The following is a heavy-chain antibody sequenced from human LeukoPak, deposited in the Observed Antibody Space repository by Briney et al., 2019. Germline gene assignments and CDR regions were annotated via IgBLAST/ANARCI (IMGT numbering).Heavy chain of an antibody. CDR1: GFSLSNARMG. CDR2: IFSNDEK. CDR3: ARIASYYDSSGYPGGADY. J-gene: IGHJ4*02. Sequence: SGPTLVNPTETLTLTCTVSGFSLSNARMGVSWIRQPPGKALEWLAHIFSNDEKSYRTSLKSRLTISKDTSKSQVVLIMTNMDPVDTATYYCARIASYYDSSGYPGGADYWGQGTLVTVSS. D-gene: IGHD3-22*01. V-gene: IGHV2-26*01.